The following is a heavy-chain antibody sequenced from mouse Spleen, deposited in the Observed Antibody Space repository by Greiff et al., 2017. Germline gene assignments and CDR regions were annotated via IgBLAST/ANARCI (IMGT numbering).Heavy chain of an antibody. CDR2: ISSGGGNT. D-gene: IGHD2-10*02. CDR3: ARHGPYGNFYAMDY. J-gene: IGHJ4*01. CDR1: GFTFSSYA. V-gene: IGHV5-9-3*01. Sequence: EVQGVESGGGLVKLGGSLKLSCAASGFTFSSYAMSWVRQTPEKRLEWVATISSGGGNTYYPDSVKGRFTISRDNAKNTLYLQMSSLKSEDTAMYYCARHGPYGNFYAMDYWGQGTSVTVSS.